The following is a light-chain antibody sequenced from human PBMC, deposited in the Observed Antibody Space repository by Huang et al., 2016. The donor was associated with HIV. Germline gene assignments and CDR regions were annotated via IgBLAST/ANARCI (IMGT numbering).Light chain of an antibody. V-gene: IGKV1-9*01. CDR3: QQLHSYPIT. CDR1: QDIATS. J-gene: IGKJ5*01. Sequence: QLTQSPSSLSMSVGDRVIITCQASQDIATSLAWSQHKPGRAPKLLSSAASTLQSGVPSRFSGGSAGTYFTLISTNLQPEDFATYYCQQLHSYPITFGQGTRLDI. CDR2: AAS.